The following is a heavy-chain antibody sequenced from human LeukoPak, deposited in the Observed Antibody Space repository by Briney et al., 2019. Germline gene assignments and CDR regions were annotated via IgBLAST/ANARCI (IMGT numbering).Heavy chain of an antibody. J-gene: IGHJ4*02. D-gene: IGHD4-17*01. Sequence: TGGSLRLSCAASGFTFSSYAMSWVRQAPGKGLEWVSAISGSGGSTYYADSVKGRFTISRDNSKNTLFLQMNSLRAEDTAVYYCAKAGYGENLKLEYWGQGTLVTVSS. CDR2: ISGSGGST. CDR1: GFTFSSYA. V-gene: IGHV3-23*01. CDR3: AKAGYGENLKLEY.